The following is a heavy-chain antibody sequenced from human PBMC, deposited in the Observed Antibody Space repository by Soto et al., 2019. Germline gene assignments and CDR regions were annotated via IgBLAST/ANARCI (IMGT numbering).Heavy chain of an antibody. D-gene: IGHD6-6*01. CDR1: GGSISRDDYY. CDR2: IYYTGWT. Sequence: PSVTLSLTCTVSGGSISRDDYYWSWFRQPPGKGLEWIGYIYYTGWTDYNPSLKSRVILSIDTSKTQFSLNLNYVSAADTAVYYCARGRSNSPDYCDYRHQGTRVAVAT. J-gene: IGHJ4*02. CDR3: ARGRSNSPDYCDY. V-gene: IGHV4-30-4*01.